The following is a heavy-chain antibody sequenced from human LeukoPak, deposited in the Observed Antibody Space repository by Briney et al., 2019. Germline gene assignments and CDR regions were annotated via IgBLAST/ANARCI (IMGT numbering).Heavy chain of an antibody. CDR2: IYYSGST. V-gene: IGHV4-31*03. Sequence: PSQTLSLTCSVSGGSISSGGYYWSWIRQHPGKDLEWIGYIYYSGSTYYNPSLKSRVTISVDTSKNQFSLKLSSVTAADTAVYYCAREKTTPEAVFDYWGQGTLVTVSS. J-gene: IGHJ4*02. D-gene: IGHD4-11*01. CDR1: GGSISSGGYY. CDR3: AREKTTPEAVFDY.